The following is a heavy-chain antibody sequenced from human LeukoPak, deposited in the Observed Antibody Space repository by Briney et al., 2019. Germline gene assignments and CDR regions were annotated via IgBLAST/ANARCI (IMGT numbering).Heavy chain of an antibody. V-gene: IGHV3-30*02. Sequence: GGSLRLSCAASGFTFSSYGMHWVRQAPGKGLEWVAFIRYDGSNKYYADSVKGRFTISRDNSKNTLYLQMNSLRAEDTAVYYCVKVEGSGSFDYYYMDVWGKGTTVTISS. J-gene: IGHJ6*03. D-gene: IGHD3-10*01. CDR1: GFTFSSYG. CDR3: VKVEGSGSFDYYYMDV. CDR2: IRYDGSNK.